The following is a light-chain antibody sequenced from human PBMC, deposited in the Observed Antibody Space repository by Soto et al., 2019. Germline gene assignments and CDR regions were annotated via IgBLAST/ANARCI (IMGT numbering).Light chain of an antibody. CDR1: HSVSSTY. CDR3: QQYGSSPPYT. Sequence: EIVLTQSPGTLSLSPGERATLSCRASHSVSSTYLAWYQQKPDQAPRLLIYGASSRATGIPDRFSGSGSGTDFTLTISRLEPEDFAVYYCQQYGSSPPYTFGQGTKLEIK. J-gene: IGKJ2*01. V-gene: IGKV3-20*01. CDR2: GAS.